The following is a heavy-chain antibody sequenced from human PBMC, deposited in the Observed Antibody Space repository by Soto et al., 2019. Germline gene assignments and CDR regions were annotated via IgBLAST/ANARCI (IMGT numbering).Heavy chain of an antibody. CDR2: IYYSGST. D-gene: IGHD5-18*01. CDR1: GGSISSGGYY. V-gene: IGHV4-31*03. Sequence: SETLSLTCTVSGGSISSGGYYWSWIRRHPGKGLEWIGYIYYSGSTYYNPSLKSRVTISVDTSKNQFSLKLSSVTAADTAVYYCARDYRYSYGYNYYGMDVWGQGTTVTVSS. CDR3: ARDYRYSYGYNYYGMDV. J-gene: IGHJ6*02.